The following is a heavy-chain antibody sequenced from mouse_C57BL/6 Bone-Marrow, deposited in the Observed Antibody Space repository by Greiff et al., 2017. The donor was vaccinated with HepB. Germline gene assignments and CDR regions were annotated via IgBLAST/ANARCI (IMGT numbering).Heavy chain of an antibody. V-gene: IGHV1-19*01. CDR1: GYTFTDYY. D-gene: IGHD2-5*01. Sequence: VQLQQSGPVLVKPGASVKMSCKASGYTFTDYYMNWVKQSHGKSLEWIGVINPYNGGTSYNQKFKGKATLTVDKSSSTAYMELNSLTSEDSAVYYCARYGYSNYEDYAMDYWGQGTSVTVSS. CDR3: ARYGYSNYEDYAMDY. CDR2: INPYNGGT. J-gene: IGHJ4*01.